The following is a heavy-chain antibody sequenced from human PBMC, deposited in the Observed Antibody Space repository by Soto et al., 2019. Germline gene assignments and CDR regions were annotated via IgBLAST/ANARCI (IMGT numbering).Heavy chain of an antibody. J-gene: IGHJ4*02. D-gene: IGHD1-26*01. Sequence: QVQLQESGPGLVKPSETLSLSCAISGGSIRNYYWSWIRQPPGKGLEWIGYIYYSGSTNYNPSLKSRVTISIDTSKNQFSLKLSSVTAADTAVYYCARDLASGGNALDYWGQGTLVTVSS. CDR2: IYYSGST. V-gene: IGHV4-59*01. CDR1: GGSIRNYY. CDR3: ARDLASGGNALDY.